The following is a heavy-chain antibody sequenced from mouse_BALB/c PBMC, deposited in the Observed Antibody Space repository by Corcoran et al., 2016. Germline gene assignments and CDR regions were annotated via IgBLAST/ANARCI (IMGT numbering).Heavy chain of an antibody. J-gene: IGHJ2*01. D-gene: IGHD2-4*01. CDR2: INTYTGEP. CDR1: GYTFTNYG. V-gene: IGHV9-3-1*01. Sequence: QIQLVQSGPELKKPGETVKISCKASGYTFTNYGMNWVKQAPGKGLKWMGWINTYTGEPTYADDFKGRFAFSLETSASTAYLQINNLKNEDTATYFCARFYYDYRDLDYWGQGTTFTVSS. CDR3: ARFYYDYRDLDY.